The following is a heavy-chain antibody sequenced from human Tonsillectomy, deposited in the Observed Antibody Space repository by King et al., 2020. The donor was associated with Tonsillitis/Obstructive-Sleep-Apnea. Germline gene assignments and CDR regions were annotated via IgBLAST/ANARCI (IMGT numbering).Heavy chain of an antibody. D-gene: IGHD2-2*01. J-gene: IGHJ6*02. CDR3: ARGLFGVVVGPAASYYYYYGMDV. CDR1: GGSFSGYY. Sequence: VQLQQWGAGLLKPSETLSLTCAVYGGSFSGYYWSWIRQPPGKGLEWIGEINHSGSTNYNPSLKSRVTISVDTSKNQFSLKLSSVTAADTAVYYCARGLFGVVVGPAASYYYYYGMDVWGQGTTVTVSS. CDR2: INHSGST. V-gene: IGHV4-34*01.